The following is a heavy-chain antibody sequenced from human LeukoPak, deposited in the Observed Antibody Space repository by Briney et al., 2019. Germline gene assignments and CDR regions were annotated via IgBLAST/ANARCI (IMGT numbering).Heavy chain of an antibody. J-gene: IGHJ4*02. V-gene: IGHV3-23*01. CDR2: ITGGGRST. Sequence: PGGFLRLSCAASGFTFSSYAINWVRQAPGKGLEWVSSITGGGRSTYYADSVKGRFTISRDNSKNTVSLQMNSLRDEDTAVYYCAKDRGSWPFYFDSWGQGTLVTVSS. CDR1: GFTFSSYA. D-gene: IGHD6-13*01. CDR3: AKDRGSWPFYFDS.